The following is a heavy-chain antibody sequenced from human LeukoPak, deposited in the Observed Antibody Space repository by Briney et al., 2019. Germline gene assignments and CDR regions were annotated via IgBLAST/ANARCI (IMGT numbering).Heavy chain of an antibody. D-gene: IGHD6-13*01. CDR3: AMIFSSSWSYGMDV. CDR2: INPNSGGT. Sequence: ASVKVSCKASGYTFTGYYMHWVRQAPGQGLEWMGWINPNSGGTNYAQKFQGRVTMTRDTSISTAYMELSRLRSDDTAVYYCAMIFSSSWSYGMDVWGQGTTVTVSS. CDR1: GYTFTGYY. J-gene: IGHJ6*02. V-gene: IGHV1-2*02.